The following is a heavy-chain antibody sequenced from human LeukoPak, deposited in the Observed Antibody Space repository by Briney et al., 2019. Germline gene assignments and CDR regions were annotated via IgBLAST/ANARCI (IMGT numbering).Heavy chain of an antibody. V-gene: IGHV4-34*01. Sequence: PSETLSLTCAVYGVSFSGYYWSWIRQPPGKGLEWIGEINHSGSTNYNPSLKSRVTISVDTSKKQFSLKLSSVTAAHTAVYYCARIKYPPLGVAPEIDYWGQGTLVTVSS. D-gene: IGHD6-19*01. CDR1: GVSFSGYY. CDR3: ARIKYPPLGVAPEIDY. CDR2: INHSGST. J-gene: IGHJ4*02.